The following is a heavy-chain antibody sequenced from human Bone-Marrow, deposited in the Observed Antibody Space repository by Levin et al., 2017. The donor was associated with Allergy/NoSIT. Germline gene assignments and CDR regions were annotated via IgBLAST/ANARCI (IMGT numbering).Heavy chain of an antibody. CDR3: ARYCDYGDYSYYYYYMDV. Sequence: GESLKISCKASGYTFSSQWIVWVRQMPGKGLEWMGVIYPGDSDTRYSPSFQGQVTISADKSIRTAYLQWNSLKASDTAIYYCARYCDYGDYSYYYYYMDVWGKGTTVTVSS. CDR2: IYPGDSDT. V-gene: IGHV5-51*01. CDR1: GYTFSSQW. D-gene: IGHD4-17*01. J-gene: IGHJ6*03.